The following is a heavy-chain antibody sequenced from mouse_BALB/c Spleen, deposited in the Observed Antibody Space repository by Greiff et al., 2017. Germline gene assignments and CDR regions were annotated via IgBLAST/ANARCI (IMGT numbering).Heavy chain of an antibody. Sequence: DVKLVESGGGLVQPGGSRKLSCAASGFTFSSFGMHWVRQAPEKGLEWVAYISSGSSTIYYADTVKGRFTISRDNPKNTLFLQMTSLRSEDTAMYYCARGNWDGSYFDYWGQGTTLTVSS. CDR2: ISSGSSTI. CDR3: ARGNWDGSYFDY. D-gene: IGHD4-1*01. J-gene: IGHJ2*01. CDR1: GFTFSSFG. V-gene: IGHV5-17*02.